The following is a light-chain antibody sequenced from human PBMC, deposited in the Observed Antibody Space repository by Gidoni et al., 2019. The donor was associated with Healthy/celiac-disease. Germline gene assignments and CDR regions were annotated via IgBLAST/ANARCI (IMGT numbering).Light chain of an antibody. V-gene: IGKV1-39*01. CDR2: EAS. CDR1: QSISSY. Sequence: IQMTQSPSSLSASVGDRVTITCRASQSISSYLNWYQQKPGKAPKLLIYEASSLQSGVPSRFSGSGSGTDFTLTISSLQPEDFATYYCQQSYSTPLTFGGGTKVEIK. CDR3: QQSYSTPLT. J-gene: IGKJ4*01.